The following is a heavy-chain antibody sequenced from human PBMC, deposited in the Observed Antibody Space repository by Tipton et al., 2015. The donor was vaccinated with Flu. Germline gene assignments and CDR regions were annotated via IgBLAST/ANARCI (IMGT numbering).Heavy chain of an antibody. CDR1: GDSISSYY. CDR2: IYSSGST. CDR3: ARGGYNLVY. D-gene: IGHD5-24*01. V-gene: IGHV4-4*07. J-gene: IGHJ4*02. Sequence: TLSLTCTVSGDSISSYYWSWIRQPAGKGLEWIGRIYSSGSTNYNPSLKSRVTMSVDTSKNQFSLKLNSVAAADTAAYYCARGGYNLVYWGQGTLVTVSS.